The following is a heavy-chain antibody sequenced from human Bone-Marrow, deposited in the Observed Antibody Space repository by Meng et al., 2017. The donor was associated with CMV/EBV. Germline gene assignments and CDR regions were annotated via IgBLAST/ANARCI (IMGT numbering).Heavy chain of an antibody. D-gene: IGHD6-13*01. Sequence: SSTASGSTFSSYAMHWVRQAPGKGLEWVAVISYDGSNKYYADSVKGRFTISRDNSKNTLYLQMNSLRAEDTAVYYCARDSESSSWLSYYYYYGMDVWGQGTTVTVSS. CDR1: GSTFSSYA. V-gene: IGHV3-30-3*01. CDR2: ISYDGSNK. CDR3: ARDSESSSWLSYYYYYGMDV. J-gene: IGHJ6*02.